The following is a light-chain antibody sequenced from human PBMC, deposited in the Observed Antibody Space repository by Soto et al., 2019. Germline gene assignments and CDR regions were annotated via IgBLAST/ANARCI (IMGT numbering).Light chain of an antibody. Sequence: DIVMTQSPDSLAVSLGERATINCKSSQSVLFSSTNRDFLAWYQQKPGHPPRLLIYWASTRESGVPDRFSGSGSGTDFALTIRSLQAEDVAVYYCQQYYSTPPTFGQGTKVEIK. CDR1: QSVLFSSTNRDF. V-gene: IGKV4-1*01. CDR2: WAS. CDR3: QQYYSTPPT. J-gene: IGKJ1*01.